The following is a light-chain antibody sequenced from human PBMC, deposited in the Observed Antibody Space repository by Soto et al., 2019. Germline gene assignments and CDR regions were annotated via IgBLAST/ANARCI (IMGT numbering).Light chain of an antibody. V-gene: IGKV3D-15*01. J-gene: IGKJ2*01. CDR1: ESVSRN. Sequence: EIVMTQSPATLSVSPGDRVTLSCRASESVSRNLAWYQWKPGHSPRLLIYGASSRAAGIPGRFSGSGSGTEFTLSISRLQPGDVVFFYCQQYSRWPTFGQGTKLEIK. CDR3: QQYSRWPT. CDR2: GAS.